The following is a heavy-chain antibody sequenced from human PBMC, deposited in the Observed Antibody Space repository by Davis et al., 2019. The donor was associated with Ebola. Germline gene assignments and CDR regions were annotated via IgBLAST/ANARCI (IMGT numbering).Heavy chain of an antibody. V-gene: IGHV3-49*04. CDR1: GFTFSSYS. CDR3: TREGIQLWSNWFDP. Sequence: PGGSLRLSCAASGFTFSSYSMNWVRQAPGKGLEWVGFIRSKAYGGTTEYAASVKGRFTISRDDSKSIAYLQMNSLKTEDTAVYYCTREGIQLWSNWFDPWGQGTLVTVSS. CDR2: IRSKAYGGTT. D-gene: IGHD5-18*01. J-gene: IGHJ5*02.